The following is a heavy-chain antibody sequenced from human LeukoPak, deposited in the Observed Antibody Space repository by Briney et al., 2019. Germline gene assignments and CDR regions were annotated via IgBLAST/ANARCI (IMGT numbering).Heavy chain of an antibody. V-gene: IGHV4-59*01. CDR3: ARSSRGTSDYYGMDV. J-gene: IGHJ6*02. CDR1: GGSINSYY. Sequence: SETLSLTCTVSGGSINSYYWSWIRQPPGEGLEWIGYIYHSGSTDYNPSLKSRVTISVDTSQNHFSLKLSSVTAADTAVYYCARSSRGTSDYYGMDVWGQGTTVTVSS. D-gene: IGHD1-1*01. CDR2: IYHSGST.